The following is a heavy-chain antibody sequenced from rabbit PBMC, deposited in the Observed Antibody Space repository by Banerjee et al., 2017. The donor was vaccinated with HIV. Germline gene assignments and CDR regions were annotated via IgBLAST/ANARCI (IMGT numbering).Heavy chain of an antibody. V-gene: IGHV1S40*01. Sequence: QSLEESGGGLVQPEGSLTLTCTASGFSFSSSYDMCWVRQAPGKGLEWIGCIYSGSGRTYYASWAKGRFSISRSTSLNTVTLQMTSLTAADTATYFCARDPSVDDYGDSLYYFDLWGQGTLVTVS. CDR2: IYSGSGRT. D-gene: IGHD2-1*01. J-gene: IGHJ4*01. CDR1: GFSFSSSYD. CDR3: ARDPSVDDYGDSLYYFDL.